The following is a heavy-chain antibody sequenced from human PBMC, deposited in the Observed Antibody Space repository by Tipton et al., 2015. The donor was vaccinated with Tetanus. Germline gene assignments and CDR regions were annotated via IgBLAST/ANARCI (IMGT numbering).Heavy chain of an antibody. D-gene: IGHD3-16*01. V-gene: IGHV5-51*01. J-gene: IGHJ4*02. CDR1: GYTFNNYW. CDR3: ARVGGVSKLLFDY. CDR2: IFPGDSDI. Sequence: QSGPEVKKPGESLKISCKGFGYTFNNYWIGWVRQLPGKGLEWMGIIFPGDSDIRYSPSFQGRVTISTDKSITTAYLQWSSLRDSDTAIYYCARVGGVSKLLFDYWGQGTPVPVSS.